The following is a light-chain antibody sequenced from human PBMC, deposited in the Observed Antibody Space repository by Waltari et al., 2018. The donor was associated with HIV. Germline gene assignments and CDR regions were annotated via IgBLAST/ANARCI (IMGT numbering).Light chain of an antibody. Sequence: SYVLTQPPSVSVAPGKTAKITRVGNNIGTKSVHWYQQKPDQAPVLVIYYNADRPSGIPERFSGSNSGNTATLTINRVEAGDEADYYCHVWDTISDHVVFGGGSKLTVL. CDR3: HVWDTISDHVV. CDR1: NIGTKS. J-gene: IGLJ2*01. V-gene: IGLV3-21*04. CDR2: YNA.